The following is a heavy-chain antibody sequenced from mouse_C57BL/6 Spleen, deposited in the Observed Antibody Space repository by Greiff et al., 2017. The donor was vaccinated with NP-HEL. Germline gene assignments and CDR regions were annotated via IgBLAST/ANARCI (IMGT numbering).Heavy chain of an antibody. D-gene: IGHD2-4*01. J-gene: IGHJ2*01. Sequence: QVQLQQSGAELARPGASVKMSCKASGYTFTSYTMHGVKQRPGQGLEWFGYINPSSGYTKYNQKFKVKATLTADKSSSTAYMQLSSLRYEDSAVYYCARDEYEDYFDYGGQGTTLTVSS. V-gene: IGHV1-4*01. CDR3: ARDEYEDYFDY. CDR1: GYTFTSYT. CDR2: INPSSGYT.